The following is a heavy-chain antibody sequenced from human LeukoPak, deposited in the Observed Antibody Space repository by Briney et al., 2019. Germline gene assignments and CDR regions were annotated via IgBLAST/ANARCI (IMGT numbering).Heavy chain of an antibody. Sequence: SETLSLTCTVSGYSISSGYYWGWIRQPPGKGLEWIGSIYHSGSTYYNPSLKSRVAISVDTSKNQFSLKLSSVTAADTAVYYCARGYIVVVPAAIPNWFDPWGQGTLVTVSS. V-gene: IGHV4-38-2*02. D-gene: IGHD2-2*02. CDR2: IYHSGST. J-gene: IGHJ5*02. CDR1: GYSISSGYY. CDR3: ARGYIVVVPAAIPNWFDP.